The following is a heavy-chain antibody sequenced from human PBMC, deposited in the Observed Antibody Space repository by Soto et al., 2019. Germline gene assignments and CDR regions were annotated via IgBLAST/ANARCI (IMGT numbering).Heavy chain of an antibody. J-gene: IGHJ6*02. CDR3: ASVRGVIIRDYYGMDV. Sequence: SETLSLTCTVSGGSISSSSYYWGWIRQPPGKGLEGIGSIYYSGSTYYNPSLKSRVTISVATSKNQFSLKLSSVTAADTAVYYCASVRGVIIRDYYGMDVWGQGTTVTVSS. V-gene: IGHV4-39*01. CDR2: IYYSGST. D-gene: IGHD3-10*01. CDR1: GGSISSSSYY.